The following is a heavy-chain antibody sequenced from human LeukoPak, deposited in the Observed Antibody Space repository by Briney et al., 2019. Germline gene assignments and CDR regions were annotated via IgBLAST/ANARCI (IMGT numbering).Heavy chain of an antibody. CDR1: GGTFSSYA. J-gene: IGHJ4*02. Sequence: SVKVSCTASGGTFSSYAISWVRQAPGQGLEWMGRIIPILGIANYAQKFQGRVTITADKSTSTAYMELSSLRSEDTAVYYCARGPRLASRSYVWGSPFDYWGQGTLVTVSS. V-gene: IGHV1-69*04. CDR3: ARGPRLASRSYVWGSPFDY. D-gene: IGHD3-16*01. CDR2: IIPILGIA.